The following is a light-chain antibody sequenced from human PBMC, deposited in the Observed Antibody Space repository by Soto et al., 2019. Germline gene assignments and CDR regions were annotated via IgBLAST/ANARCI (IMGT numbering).Light chain of an antibody. J-gene: IGKJ2*01. CDR2: DAS. CDR1: QSITNC. V-gene: IGKV1-5*03. Sequence: DIQMTQSPSTLSASVGDRVTITCRASQSITNCLAWYQQKPGKAPKLLIFDASSLRSGVPSRFSGSGSGTEFTLTISXLXXXXXXXXXCXQHNPYSPYTFGQGTKLEIK. CDR3: XQHNPYSPYT.